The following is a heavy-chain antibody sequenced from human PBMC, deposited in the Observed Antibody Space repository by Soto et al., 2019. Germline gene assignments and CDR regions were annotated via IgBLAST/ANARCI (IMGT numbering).Heavy chain of an antibody. CDR3: AKDFSVGRDY. D-gene: IGHD2-15*01. Sequence: QVQLVESGGGVVQPGRSLRLSCAASGFTFSSYGMHWVRQAPGKGLEWVAVISYDGSNKYYADSVKGRFTISRDNSKNTLYLQMNSLRAEDTAVYYCAKDFSVGRDYWGQGTLVTVSS. CDR1: GFTFSSYG. V-gene: IGHV3-30*18. J-gene: IGHJ4*02. CDR2: ISYDGSNK.